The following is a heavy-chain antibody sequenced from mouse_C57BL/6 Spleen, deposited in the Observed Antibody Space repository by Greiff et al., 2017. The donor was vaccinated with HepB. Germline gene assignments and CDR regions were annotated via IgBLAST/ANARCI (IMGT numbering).Heavy chain of an antibody. CDR1: GFTFSDYG. D-gene: IGHD2-4*01. V-gene: IGHV5-17*01. J-gene: IGHJ4*01. Sequence: EVQLVESGGGLVKPGGSLKLSCAASGFTFSDYGMHWVRQAPEKGLEWVAYISSGSSTIYYADTVKGRFTISRDNAKNTLFLQMNSLRSEDTAMYYCARPGLRRDYYAMDYWGQGTSVTVSS. CDR3: ARPGLRRDYYAMDY. CDR2: ISSGSSTI.